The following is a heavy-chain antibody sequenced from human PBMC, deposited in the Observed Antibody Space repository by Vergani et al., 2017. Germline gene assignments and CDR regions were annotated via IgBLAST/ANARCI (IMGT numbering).Heavy chain of an antibody. Sequence: QVQLQQSGPGLVKPSQTLSLTCAISGDSVSSNSAAWNWIRQSPSRGLEWLGRTYYRSKWYNDYAVSVKSRITINPDTSKNQFSLQLNSVTPEDTAVYYCARSHYDFWSGTLSYFDYWGQGTLVTVSS. CDR2: TYYRSKWYN. CDR1: GDSVSSNSAA. V-gene: IGHV6-1*01. D-gene: IGHD3-3*01. J-gene: IGHJ4*02. CDR3: ARSHYDFWSGTLSYFDY.